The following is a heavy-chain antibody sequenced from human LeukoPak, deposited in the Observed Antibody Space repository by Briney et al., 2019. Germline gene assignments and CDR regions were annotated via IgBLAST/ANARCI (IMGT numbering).Heavy chain of an antibody. V-gene: IGHV1-24*01. J-gene: IGHJ3*02. Sequence: ASVKVSCKVSGYTLTELSMHWVRQAPGKGLEWMGGSDPEDGETIYAQKFQGRVTMTEDTSTDTAYMELSSLRSEDTAVYYCATAPWELLRRSAFDIWGQGTMVTVSS. D-gene: IGHD1-26*01. CDR1: GYTLTELS. CDR2: SDPEDGET. CDR3: ATAPWELLRRSAFDI.